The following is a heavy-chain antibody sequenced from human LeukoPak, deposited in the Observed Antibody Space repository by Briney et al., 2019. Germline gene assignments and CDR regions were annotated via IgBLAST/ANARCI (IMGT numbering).Heavy chain of an antibody. Sequence: SETLSLTCAVSGYSISSGYYWGWIRQPPGKGLEWIGNIYHSGSTYHNPSLKSRVTISVDTSKNQFSLKLSSVTAADTAVYYCARLPPYSSSAYYFDYWGQGTLVTVSS. D-gene: IGHD6-6*01. CDR2: IYHSGST. V-gene: IGHV4-38-2*01. J-gene: IGHJ4*02. CDR3: ARLPPYSSSAYYFDY. CDR1: GYSISSGYY.